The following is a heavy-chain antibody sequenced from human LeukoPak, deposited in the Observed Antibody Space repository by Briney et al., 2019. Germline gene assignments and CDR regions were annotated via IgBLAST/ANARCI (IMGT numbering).Heavy chain of an antibody. CDR2: IKLDGSEQ. Sequence: GGSLRLSCADSGLTISNNWMSWVRQAPGKGLEWVANIKLDGSEQYYVDSVKGRFTISRDNAKNSLYLQMNSLRVEDTAVYYCASRIVGTPDYFDYWGQGTLVTVSS. J-gene: IGHJ4*02. CDR1: GLTISNNW. V-gene: IGHV3-7*01. CDR3: ASRIVGTPDYFDY. D-gene: IGHD1-26*01.